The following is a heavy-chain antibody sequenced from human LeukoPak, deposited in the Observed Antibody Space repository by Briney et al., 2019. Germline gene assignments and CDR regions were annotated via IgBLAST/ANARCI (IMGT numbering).Heavy chain of an antibody. V-gene: IGHV4-39*01. CDR3: ARNPDYYDSGSYYNSAFDI. CDR2: SYYSGRT. D-gene: IGHD3-10*01. J-gene: IGHJ3*02. Sequence: SETLSLTCTVSGGSITSSSSYWGWIRQPPGKGLEWIGSSYYSGRTYYNPSLKSRVTISLDTSKNQFSLKLSSVTAADTAVYYCARNPDYYDSGSYYNSAFDIWGQGTMVTVSS. CDR1: GGSITSSSSY.